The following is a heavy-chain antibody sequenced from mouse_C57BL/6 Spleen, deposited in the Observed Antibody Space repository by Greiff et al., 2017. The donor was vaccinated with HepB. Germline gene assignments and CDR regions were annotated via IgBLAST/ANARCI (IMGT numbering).Heavy chain of an antibody. CDR3: ARRTTELGYYFDY. CDR1: GYTFTSYT. D-gene: IGHD1-1*01. CDR2: INPSSGYT. V-gene: IGHV1-4*01. J-gene: IGHJ2*01. Sequence: QVHVKQSGAELARPGASVKMSCKASGYTFTSYTMHWVKQRPGQGLEWIGYINPSSGYTKYNQKFKDKATLTADKSSSTAYMQLSSLTSEDSAVYYCARRTTELGYYFDYWGQGTTLTVSS.